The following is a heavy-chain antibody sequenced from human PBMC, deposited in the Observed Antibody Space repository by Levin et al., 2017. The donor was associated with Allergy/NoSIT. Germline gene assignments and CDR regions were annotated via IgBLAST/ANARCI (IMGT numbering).Heavy chain of an antibody. V-gene: IGHV4-34*01. J-gene: IGHJ6*02. CDR2: INHSGFT. CDR1: GGSFHDYF. D-gene: IGHD4-23*01. CDR3: ARGRRTRVWTGSLLNYFYYGMDV. Sequence: SETLSLTCGVSGGSFHDYFWIWIRQSPGKGLEWIGEINHSGFTNYNPSLKSRVTISLDTSKSQFSLQLKSVTAADTAMYYCARGRRTRVWTGSLLNYFYYGMDVWGQGTTVAVSS.